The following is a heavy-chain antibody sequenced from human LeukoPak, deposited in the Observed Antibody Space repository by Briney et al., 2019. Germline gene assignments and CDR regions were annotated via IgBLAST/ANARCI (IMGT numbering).Heavy chain of an antibody. V-gene: IGHV4-39*01. CDR1: GGSISSSTYH. D-gene: IGHD3-16*01. J-gene: IGHJ4*02. Sequence: SETLSLTCTVSGGSISSSTYHWGWIRQPRGKGVERIGSIFFSGSTYYNPSLKSRVTISVDTSNNQFSLRLSSVTAADTAVYYCARHGIDVLLKDYYFDYWGQGTRVTVSS. CDR3: ARHGIDVLLKDYYFDY. CDR2: IFFSGST.